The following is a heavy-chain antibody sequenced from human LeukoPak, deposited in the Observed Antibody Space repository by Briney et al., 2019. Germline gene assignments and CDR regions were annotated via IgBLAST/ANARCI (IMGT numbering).Heavy chain of an antibody. CDR2: ISGSGGST. V-gene: IGHV3-23*01. D-gene: IGHD3-10*01. CDR3: AKSQSSLLWFGELAH. J-gene: IGHJ4*02. CDR1: GFTFSSYA. Sequence: PGGSLRLSCAASGFTFSSYAMSWVRQAPGKGLEWVSAISGSGGSTYYADSVKGRFTISRDNSKNTLCLQMNSLRAEDTAVYYCAKSQSSLLWFGELAHWGQGTLVTVSS.